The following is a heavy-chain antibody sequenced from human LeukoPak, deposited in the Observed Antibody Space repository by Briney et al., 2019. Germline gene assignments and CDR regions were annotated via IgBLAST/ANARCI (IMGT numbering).Heavy chain of an antibody. CDR3: ARHLIAVAGPFDY. D-gene: IGHD6-19*01. J-gene: IGHJ4*02. CDR1: GGSISGYY. V-gene: IGHV4-59*08. CDR2: IYYSGST. Sequence: SETLSLTCTVSGGSISGYYWSWVRQPPGKGLEWIGCIYYSGSTNYNPSLKSRVTISVDTSKNQFSLKLSSVTAADTAVYFCARHLIAVAGPFDYWGQGTLVTVSP.